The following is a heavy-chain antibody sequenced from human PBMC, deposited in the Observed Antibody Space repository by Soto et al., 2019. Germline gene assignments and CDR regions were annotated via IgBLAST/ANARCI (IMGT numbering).Heavy chain of an antibody. J-gene: IGHJ4*02. CDR2: ISGSGGST. D-gene: IGHD3-22*01. Sequence: EVQLLESGGGLVQPGGSLRLSCAASGFTFSSYAMSWVRQAPGKGLEWVSAISGSGGSTYYADSVKGRFTISRDNSMNTLYLQMNSLRSEDTAVYYCATLPRRVAVITHLSYWGQGTLVTVSS. V-gene: IGHV3-23*01. CDR3: ATLPRRVAVITHLSY. CDR1: GFTFSSYA.